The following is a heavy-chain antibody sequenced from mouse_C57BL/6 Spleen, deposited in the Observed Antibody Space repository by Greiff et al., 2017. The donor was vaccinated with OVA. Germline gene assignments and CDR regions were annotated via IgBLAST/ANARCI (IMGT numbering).Heavy chain of an antibody. D-gene: IGHD1-1*01. CDR1: GYTFTEYT. CDR2: FYPGSGSI. V-gene: IGHV1-62-2*01. Sequence: QVQLKQSGAELVKPGASVKLSCKASGYTFTEYTIHWVKQRSGQGLEWIGWFYPGSGSIKYNEKFKDKATLTADKSSSTVYMELSRLTSEDSAVYFCARHEEGYYGSSLAWFAYWGQGTLVTVSA. J-gene: IGHJ3*01. CDR3: ARHEEGYYGSSLAWFAY.